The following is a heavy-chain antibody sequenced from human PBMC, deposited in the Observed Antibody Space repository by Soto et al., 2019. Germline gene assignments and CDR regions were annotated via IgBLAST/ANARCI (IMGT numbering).Heavy chain of an antibody. J-gene: IGHJ4*02. Sequence: PGGSLRLSCAASGFTFSSYGMHWVRQAPGKGLEWVAVIWCDGSNKYYADSVKGRFTISRDNSKNTLYLQMNSLRAEDTAVYYCARGPPRITMTSPKPKPNAPIDYWGQGTLVTVSS. D-gene: IGHD3-22*01. CDR3: ARGPPRITMTSPKPKPNAPIDY. CDR2: IWCDGSNK. CDR1: GFTFSSYG. V-gene: IGHV3-33*01.